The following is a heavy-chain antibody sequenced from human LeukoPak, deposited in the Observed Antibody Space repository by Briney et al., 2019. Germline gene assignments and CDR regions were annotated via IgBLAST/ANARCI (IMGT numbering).Heavy chain of an antibody. Sequence: GGSLPVSCAASGFSFSSYAVSWVRQAPGKGLEWVSAISGSDGKTYHADSVQGRFTVYIDNSKNTVYLQMNSLAAEDTAIYYCAKEKGVAGTHVFDYWGQRTLV. V-gene: IGHV3-23*01. D-gene: IGHD6-19*01. CDR3: AKEKGVAGTHVFDY. CDR2: ISGSDGKT. J-gene: IGHJ4*02. CDR1: GFSFSSYA.